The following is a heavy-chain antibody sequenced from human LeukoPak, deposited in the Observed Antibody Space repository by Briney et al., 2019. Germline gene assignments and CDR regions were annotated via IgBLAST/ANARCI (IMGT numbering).Heavy chain of an antibody. D-gene: IGHD3-16*02. V-gene: IGHV3-23*01. Sequence: GGSLRLSCAASGFTFSDSAMNWVRQVLGKGLEWISLISFSGGNTYYADSVRGRFTTSRDNSKDTLYLQMNSLRAEDTAINYCVRDIELSTWGLGTMVTVSS. CDR3: VRDIELST. CDR2: ISFSGGNT. CDR1: GFTFSDSA. J-gene: IGHJ3*01.